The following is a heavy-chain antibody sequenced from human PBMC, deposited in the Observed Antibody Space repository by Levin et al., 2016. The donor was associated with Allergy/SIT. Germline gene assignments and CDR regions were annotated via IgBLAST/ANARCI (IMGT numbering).Heavy chain of an antibody. Sequence: ESLKISCTVSGGSITSYYCSWIRQSPGKGLEWIAYISYNGTTNYNPSLKSRVTISVDTSKSQFSLKLRSVTAADTAVYFCARHDPNGWDFFDYWGQGTPVTVSS. V-gene: IGHV4-59*08. J-gene: IGHJ4*02. D-gene: IGHD2-8*01. CDR2: ISYNGTT. CDR3: ARHDPNGWDFFDY. CDR1: GGSITSYY.